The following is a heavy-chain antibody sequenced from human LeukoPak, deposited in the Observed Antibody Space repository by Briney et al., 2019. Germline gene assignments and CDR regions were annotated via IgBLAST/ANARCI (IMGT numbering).Heavy chain of an antibody. Sequence: PGRSLRLSCAVSGFTFSSYGMHWVRQGPGKGLECMAVVSYDGTNKYYADSVKGRFTISRDNSKNTLYLQMNSLRAEDTAVYYCAKDLNYDFWSGLGNWGQGTLITVSS. D-gene: IGHD3-3*01. CDR1: GFTFSSYG. CDR2: VSYDGTNK. V-gene: IGHV3-30*18. J-gene: IGHJ4*02. CDR3: AKDLNYDFWSGLGN.